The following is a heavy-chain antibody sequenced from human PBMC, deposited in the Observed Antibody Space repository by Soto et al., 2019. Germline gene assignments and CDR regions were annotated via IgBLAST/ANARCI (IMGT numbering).Heavy chain of an antibody. J-gene: IGHJ4*02. CDR3: ARHEDGMATIPDS. V-gene: IGHV5-51*01. CDR2: IFPCESDT. CDR1: GYSFTSYW. Sequence: VESLKISCKGSGYSFTSYWIGWVRQIPGKGLEWMGIIFPCESDTRYSPSFQGQVTISADKSISTAYLQWSSLKASDTAMYYCARHEDGMATIPDSSGEENLLTVS. D-gene: IGHD5-12*01.